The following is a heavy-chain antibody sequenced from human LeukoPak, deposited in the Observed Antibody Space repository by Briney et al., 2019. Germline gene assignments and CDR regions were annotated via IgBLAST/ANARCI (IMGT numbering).Heavy chain of an antibody. CDR2: INPNSGGT. CDR1: GYTFTGYY. J-gene: IGHJ4*02. Sequence: ASVKVSCKASGYTFTGYYMHWVRQAPGQGLEWMGWINPNSGGTNYAQKFQGRVTMTRDTSISTAYMELSRLRSDDTAVYYCARDFALWSGNIAAAGTKYYFDYWGQGTLVTVSS. V-gene: IGHV1-2*02. CDR3: ARDFALWSGNIAAAGTKYYFDY. D-gene: IGHD6-13*01.